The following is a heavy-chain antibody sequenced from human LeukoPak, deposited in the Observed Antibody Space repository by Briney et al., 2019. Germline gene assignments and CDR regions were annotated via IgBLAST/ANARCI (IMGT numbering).Heavy chain of an antibody. D-gene: IGHD2-21*01. CDR3: ARGMGDFDF. V-gene: IGHV4-31*02. Sequence: LSLSCAASGFTFSLYAMNWVRQHPGKGLEGIGYIYYSGSTYYNPSLNSRITISVDTSKNQFPLKLSSVTAADPGGYCFARGMGDFDFWGQGTLATVSS. CDR1: GFTFSLYA. J-gene: IGHJ4*02. CDR2: IYYSGST.